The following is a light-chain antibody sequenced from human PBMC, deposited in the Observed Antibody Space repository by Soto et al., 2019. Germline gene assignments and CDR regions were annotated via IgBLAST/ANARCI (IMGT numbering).Light chain of an antibody. CDR1: INDVGGYNY. Sequence: HSVLTKPPSSNGFPGQSVTISCAGTINDVGGYNYVSWYQQHPGKVPQLMIYQVTKRPSGVPDRFSASKSDTTASLTISGLQAEDEGDYYCMSYAGGNRFVFGTGTKVTVL. V-gene: IGLV2-8*01. J-gene: IGLJ1*01. CDR3: MSYAGGNRFV. CDR2: QVT.